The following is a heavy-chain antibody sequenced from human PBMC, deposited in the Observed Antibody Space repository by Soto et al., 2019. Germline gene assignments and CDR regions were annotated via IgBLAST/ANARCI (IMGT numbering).Heavy chain of an antibody. CDR3: ARDSLRIVATIIFVPNRKREGSTFDI. CDR1: GYTFTSYA. D-gene: IGHD5-12*01. Sequence: ASVKVSCKASGYTFTSYAMHWVRQAPGQRLEWMGWINAGNGNTKYSQKFQGRVTITRDTSASTAYMELSSLRSEDTAVYYCARDSLRIVATIIFVPNRKREGSTFDIWGQGTMVTVSS. V-gene: IGHV1-3*01. CDR2: INAGNGNT. J-gene: IGHJ3*02.